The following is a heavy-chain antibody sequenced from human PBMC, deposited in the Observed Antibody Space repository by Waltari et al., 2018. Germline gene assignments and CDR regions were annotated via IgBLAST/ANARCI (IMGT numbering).Heavy chain of an antibody. CDR3: ARAFSVRYSSGGSPRCFDY. CDR2: ISSSGSTI. V-gene: IGHV3-48*03. D-gene: IGHD6-19*01. J-gene: IGHJ4*02. CDR1: GFTFSSYE. Sequence: EVQLVESGGGLVQPGGSLRLSCAASGFTFSSYEMNWVRQAPGKGLEWVSDISSSGSTIYYADPVKGRFTISRDNAKNSLYLQMNSLRAEDTAVYYCARAFSVRYSSGGSPRCFDYWGQGTLVTVSS.